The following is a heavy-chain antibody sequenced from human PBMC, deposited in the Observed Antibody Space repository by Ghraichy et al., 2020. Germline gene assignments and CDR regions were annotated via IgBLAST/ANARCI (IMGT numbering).Heavy chain of an antibody. J-gene: IGHJ4*02. Sequence: GGSLRLSCSASGFTFSSYVMHWVRQAPGKGLEYVSTISSNGGSTYYADSVKGRFTISRDNSKKTLYLQMSSLRPEDTAVFYCVKDLTVTTTVWGQGTLVTVSS. CDR1: GFTFSSYV. V-gene: IGHV3-64D*06. D-gene: IGHD4-17*01. CDR3: VKDLTVTTTV. CDR2: ISSNGGST.